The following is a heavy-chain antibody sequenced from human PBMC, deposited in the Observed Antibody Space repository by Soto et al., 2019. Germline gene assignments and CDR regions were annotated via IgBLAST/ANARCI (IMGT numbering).Heavy chain of an antibody. D-gene: IGHD3-3*01. CDR1: GGSVSSGSYY. J-gene: IGHJ6*02. CDR2: IYYSGST. V-gene: IGHV4-61*01. Sequence: SETLSLTCTVYGGSVSSGSYYWSWIRQPPGKGLEWIGYIYYSGSTNYNPSLKSRVTISVDTSKNQFSLKLSSVTAADTAVYYCARSKSGSPRYYYYGMDVWGQGTTVIVSS. CDR3: ARSKSGSPRYYYYGMDV.